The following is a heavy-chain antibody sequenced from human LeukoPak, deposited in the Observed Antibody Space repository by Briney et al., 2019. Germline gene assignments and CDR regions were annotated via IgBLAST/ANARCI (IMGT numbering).Heavy chain of an antibody. CDR1: GYTFTGYY. CDR3: ASSLSSSWYAGVYYFDY. CDR2: INPNSGGT. D-gene: IGHD6-13*01. V-gene: IGHV1-2*02. Sequence: ASVKVSCKASGYTFTGYYMQWVRQAPGQGLEWMGWINPNSGGTNYAQKFQGRVTMTRDTSISTAYMELSRLRSDDTAVYYCASSLSSSWYAGVYYFDYWGQGTLVTVSS. J-gene: IGHJ4*02.